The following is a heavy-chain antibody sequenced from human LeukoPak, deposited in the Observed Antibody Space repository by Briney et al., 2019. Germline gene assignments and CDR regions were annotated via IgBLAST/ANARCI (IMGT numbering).Heavy chain of an antibody. CDR2: IRSTSTYI. CDR1: GFTFSSYS. Sequence: PGGSLRLSCAASGFTFSSYSVNWVCRGPGKGLERVSFIRSTSTYIYYADSVKGRFTISRDNAKNSLYLQMTSLRAEDTAVYYCARGALGLYGGAFDIWGQGTMVTVSS. D-gene: IGHD4-23*01. CDR3: ARGALGLYGGAFDI. V-gene: IGHV3-21*01. J-gene: IGHJ3*02.